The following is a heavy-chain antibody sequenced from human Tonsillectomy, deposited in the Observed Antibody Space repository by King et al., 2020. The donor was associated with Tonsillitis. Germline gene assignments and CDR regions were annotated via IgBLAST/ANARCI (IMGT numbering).Heavy chain of an antibody. Sequence: QLVQSGAEVKKPGSSVKASCKASGGTFSSYAISWVRQAPGQGLEWMGRIIPILGIANYAQKFQGRVTITADKSTSTAYMELSSLRSEDTAVYYCARDNVDTAMIPYYFDYWGQGTLVTVSS. CDR2: IIPILGIA. V-gene: IGHV1-69*04. D-gene: IGHD5-18*01. CDR3: ARDNVDTAMIPYYFDY. J-gene: IGHJ4*02. CDR1: GGTFSSYA.